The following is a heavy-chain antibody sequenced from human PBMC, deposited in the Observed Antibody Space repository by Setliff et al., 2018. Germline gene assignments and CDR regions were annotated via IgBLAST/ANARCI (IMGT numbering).Heavy chain of an antibody. D-gene: IGHD3-10*01. CDR2: IYHGGTT. J-gene: IGHJ5*02. CDR1: GYSISSGYY. CDR3: ARGRYYGSGSHLFDP. V-gene: IGHV4-38-2*01. Sequence: SETLSLTCAVSGYSISSGYYWGWVRQPPGMGREWIGSIYHGGTTYYNPSLKSRVTISVDKSENQIFLKLSTVTAADTAVYYCARGRYYGSGSHLFDPWGQGTLVTVSS.